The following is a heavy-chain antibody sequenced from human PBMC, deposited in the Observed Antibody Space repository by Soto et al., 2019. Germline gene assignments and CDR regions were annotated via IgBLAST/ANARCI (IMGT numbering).Heavy chain of an antibody. Sequence: SQTLSLTCAISGDSVSSNSAAWNWIRQSPSRGLEWLGRTYYRSKWYNDYAVSVKSRITINPDTSKNQFSLQLNSVTPEDTAVYYCARGVEWLLYSNYYYYYMDVWGKGTTVTVSS. CDR2: TYYRSKWYN. CDR1: GDSVSSNSAA. J-gene: IGHJ6*03. D-gene: IGHD3-3*01. V-gene: IGHV6-1*01. CDR3: ARGVEWLLYSNYYYYYMDV.